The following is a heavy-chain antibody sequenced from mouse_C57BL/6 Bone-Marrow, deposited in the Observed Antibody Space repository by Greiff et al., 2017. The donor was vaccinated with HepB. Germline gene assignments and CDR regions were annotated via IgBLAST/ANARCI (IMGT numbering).Heavy chain of an antibody. D-gene: IGHD2-1*01. CDR1: GYTFTSYW. J-gene: IGHJ2*01. CDR3: AGDGNYAGY. V-gene: IGHV1-50*01. CDR2: IDPSDSYT. Sequence: VQLQQSGAELVKPGASVKLSCKASGYTFTSYWMQWVKQRPGQGLEWIGEIDPSDSYTNYNQKFKGKATLTVDTSSSTAYMQLSSLTSEDSAVYYCAGDGNYAGYWGQGTTLTVSS.